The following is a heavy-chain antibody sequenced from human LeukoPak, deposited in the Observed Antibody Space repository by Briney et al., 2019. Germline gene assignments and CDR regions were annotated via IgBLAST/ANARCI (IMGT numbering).Heavy chain of an antibody. CDR3: ASLDY. CDR2: ISSSESLI. J-gene: IGHJ4*02. V-gene: IGHV3-48*03. CDR1: GFTFSRYG. Sequence: GSLRLSCVASGFTFSRYGINWVRQAPGKGLEWVAYISSSESLIHYADSVKGRFTISRDNAKNSLYLQMNSLRVEDTAFYYCASLDYWGQGTLVTVSS.